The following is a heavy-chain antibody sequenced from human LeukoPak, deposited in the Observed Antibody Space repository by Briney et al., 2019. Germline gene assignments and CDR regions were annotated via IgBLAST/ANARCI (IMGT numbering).Heavy chain of an antibody. CDR2: IYPGDSDT. CDR1: GYSFTSYW. D-gene: IGHD6-19*01. J-gene: IGHJ4*02. Sequence: GESLKISCKGSGYSFTSYWIGWVRQMPGKGLEWMGIIYPGDSDTRYSPSFQGQVTISADKSISTAYLQWSSLKASDTAMYYCARRKFRADSIAVAVGPYFDYWGQGTLVTVSS. CDR3: ARRKFRADSIAVAVGPYFDY. V-gene: IGHV5-51*01.